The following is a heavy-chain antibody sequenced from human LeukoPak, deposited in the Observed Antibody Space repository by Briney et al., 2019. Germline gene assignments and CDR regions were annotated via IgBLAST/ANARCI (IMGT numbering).Heavy chain of an antibody. Sequence: SETLSLTCAVSGYSISSSNYWAWIRQPPGKGLEWIGHIYYSGSIYYNPSLKSRVTMSVDTSKNQFSLKLSSVTAVDTAVYYCARKATTGPTKAAFDIWGQGTMVTVSS. V-gene: IGHV4-28*05. CDR2: IYYSGSI. J-gene: IGHJ3*02. D-gene: IGHD4-17*01. CDR1: GYSISSSNY. CDR3: ARKATTGPTKAAFDI.